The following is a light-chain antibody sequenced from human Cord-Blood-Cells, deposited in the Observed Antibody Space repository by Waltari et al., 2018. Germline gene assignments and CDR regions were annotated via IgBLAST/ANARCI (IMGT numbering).Light chain of an antibody. Sequence: QSVLTQPPSASGTPGQRVTISCSGSSSNIGRNYVYWYQQLPGTAPKLLIYRNSQQPSGGPDRLSGSKSGSYTSLVISGLRSDDEAAYYCASSYASRSGWVFGGGTKLTVL. CDR1: SSNIGRNY. CDR3: ASSYASRSGWV. J-gene: IGLJ2*01. CDR2: RNS. V-gene: IGLV1-47*01.